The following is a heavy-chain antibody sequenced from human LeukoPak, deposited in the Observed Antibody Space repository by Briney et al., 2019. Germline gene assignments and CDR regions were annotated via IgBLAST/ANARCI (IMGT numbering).Heavy chain of an antibody. Sequence: SETLSLTCTVSGGSISSSNYYWGWLRQPPGKGLEWIGSIHYSGSTYYSPSLKSRVTISVDTSKNQFSLKVNSVTAADTAVYFCARPNWYDARLGAFHIWGQGTMVTVSS. V-gene: IGHV4-39*07. CDR3: ARPNWYDARLGAFHI. J-gene: IGHJ3*02. D-gene: IGHD1-1*01. CDR1: GGSISSSNYY. CDR2: IHYSGST.